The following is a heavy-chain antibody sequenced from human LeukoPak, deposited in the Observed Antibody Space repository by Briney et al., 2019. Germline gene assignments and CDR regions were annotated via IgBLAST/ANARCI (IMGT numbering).Heavy chain of an antibody. CDR3: ARDLYYYASGSFGKYYYYGMDV. Sequence: GGSLRLSCAASGFTFSSYAMHWVRQAPGKGLEWVAVISYDGSNKYYADSVKGRFTISRDNSKNTLYLQMNSLRAEDTAVYYCARDLYYYASGSFGKYYYYGMDVWGQGTTVTVSS. V-gene: IGHV3-30-3*01. CDR1: GFTFSSYA. CDR2: ISYDGSNK. J-gene: IGHJ6*02. D-gene: IGHD3-10*01.